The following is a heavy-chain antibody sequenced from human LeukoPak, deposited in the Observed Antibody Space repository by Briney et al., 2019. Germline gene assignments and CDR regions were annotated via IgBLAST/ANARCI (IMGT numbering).Heavy chain of an antibody. D-gene: IGHD3-22*01. Sequence: SDTLSLTCTVSGVSISSFHWSWVRQPAGKGLEWIGRVHTSGTSNYNPSLESRVTMSGDTSKNQFSLSLSSVTAADTAVYYCARDGYYDSSGYSYFDYWGQGTLVTVSA. J-gene: IGHJ4*02. V-gene: IGHV4-4*07. CDR2: VHTSGTS. CDR1: GVSISSFH. CDR3: ARDGYYDSSGYSYFDY.